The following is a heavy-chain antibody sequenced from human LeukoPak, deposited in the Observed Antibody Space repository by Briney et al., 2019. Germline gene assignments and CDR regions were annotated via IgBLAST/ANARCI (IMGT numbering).Heavy chain of an antibody. Sequence: GGSLRLSCAASGFTFSSYEMNWVRQAPGKGLEWVSYIGTSESSTYYADSVKGRFTISRDNAKNSLYLQMNSLRAEDTAVYYCARYGDSSVYYSADAFDIWGQGTMVTVSS. CDR1: GFTFSSYE. CDR2: IGTSESST. J-gene: IGHJ3*02. V-gene: IGHV3-48*03. D-gene: IGHD3-22*01. CDR3: ARYGDSSVYYSADAFDI.